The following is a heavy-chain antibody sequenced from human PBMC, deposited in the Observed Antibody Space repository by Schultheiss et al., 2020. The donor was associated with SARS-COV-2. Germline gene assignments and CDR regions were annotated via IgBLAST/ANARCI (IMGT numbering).Heavy chain of an antibody. CDR1: GGSISSGDYY. J-gene: IGHJ5*02. CDR2: INHSGST. CDR3: ARAAYGDSPWDWFDP. V-gene: IGHV4-30-4*01. Sequence: SETLSLTCTVSGGSISSGDYYWSWIRQPPGKGLEWIGEINHSGSTNYNPSLKSRVTISVDTSKNQFSLKLSSVTAADTAVYYCARAAYGDSPWDWFDPWGQGTLVTVSS. D-gene: IGHD4-17*01.